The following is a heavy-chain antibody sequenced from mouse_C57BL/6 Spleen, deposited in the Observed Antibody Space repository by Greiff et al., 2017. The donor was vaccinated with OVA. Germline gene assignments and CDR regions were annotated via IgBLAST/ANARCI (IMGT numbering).Heavy chain of an antibody. CDR3: AREEIYYGVWFAY. J-gene: IGHJ3*01. CDR1: GYTFTSYW. V-gene: IGHV1-64*01. Sequence: QVQLQQPGAELVKPGASVKLSCKASGYTFTSYWMHWVKQRPGQGLEWIGMIHPNSGSTNYNEKFKSKATLTVDKSSSTAYMQLSSLTSEDSAVYYCAREEIYYGVWFAYWGQGTLVTVSA. D-gene: IGHD2-1*01. CDR2: IHPNSGST.